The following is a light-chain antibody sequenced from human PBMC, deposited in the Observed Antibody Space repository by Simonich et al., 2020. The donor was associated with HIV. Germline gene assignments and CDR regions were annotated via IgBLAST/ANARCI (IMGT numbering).Light chain of an antibody. CDR3: QQFNSFPLT. Sequence: DIQMTQSPSSLSASVGDRVTITCRASQSISSYLNWYQEKPGKAPKLLIYAASTLQSGVPLRFTGSGFGTEFTLTISSLQPEDFATYYCQQFNSFPLTFGGGTEVEIK. J-gene: IGKJ4*01. V-gene: IGKV1-9*01. CDR1: QSISSY. CDR2: AAS.